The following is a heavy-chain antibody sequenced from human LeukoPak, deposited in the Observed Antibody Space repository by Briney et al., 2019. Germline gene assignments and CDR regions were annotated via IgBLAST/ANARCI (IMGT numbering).Heavy chain of an antibody. Sequence: GGSLRLSCAASGFTFSSYAMHRVRQAPGKGQEWVAVISYDESNKTYADSVKGRFTISRDNSKNTLYLQMNSLRAEDTAVYYCARDPAGIAAAVFDYWGQGTLVTVSS. J-gene: IGHJ4*02. CDR3: ARDPAGIAAAVFDY. V-gene: IGHV3-30*04. CDR2: ISYDESNK. D-gene: IGHD6-13*01. CDR1: GFTFSSYA.